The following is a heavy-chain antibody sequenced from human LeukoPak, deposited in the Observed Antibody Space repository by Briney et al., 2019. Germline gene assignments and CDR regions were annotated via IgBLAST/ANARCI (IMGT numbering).Heavy chain of an antibody. CDR1: GFTFSSYG. J-gene: IGHJ4*02. V-gene: IGHV3-30*03. D-gene: IGHD1-26*01. CDR3: ARGGGRLAPVY. CDR2: ISYDGSNK. Sequence: GSLRLSCAASGFTFSSYGMHWVRQAPGKGLEWVAVISYDGSNKYYTDSVKGRFTISRDNSKNTLYLQMNSLRAEDTAVYYCARGGGRLAPVYWGQGTLVTVSS.